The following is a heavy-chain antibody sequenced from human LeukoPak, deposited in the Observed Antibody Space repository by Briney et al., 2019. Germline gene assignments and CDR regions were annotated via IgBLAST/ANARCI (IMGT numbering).Heavy chain of an antibody. V-gene: IGHV1-18*01. D-gene: IGHD1-26*01. CDR3: ARGRGELQKGNWFDP. J-gene: IGHJ5*02. CDR2: ISAYNGNT. CDR1: GYTFTSYG. Sequence: ASVKVSCKASGYTFTSYGISWVRQAPGQGLEWMGWISAYNGNTNYAQKLQGRVTMTTDTSTSTAYMELRSLRSDDTAVYYCARGRGELQKGNWFDPWGQGTLVTVSS.